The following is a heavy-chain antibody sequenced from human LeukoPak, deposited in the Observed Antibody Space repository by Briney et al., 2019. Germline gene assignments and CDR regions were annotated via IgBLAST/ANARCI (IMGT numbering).Heavy chain of an antibody. CDR3: ARDVRESIAAAGDFDY. CDR2: INQDGSET. D-gene: IGHD6-13*01. Sequence: GGSLRLSCAVSGFTFSNYWMSWVRQAPGKGLEWVANINQDGSETYYVDSVKGRLTISRDNAKNSLYLQMNSLRAEDTAVYYCARDVRESIAAAGDFDYWGQGTLVTVSS. V-gene: IGHV3-7*01. J-gene: IGHJ4*02. CDR1: GFTFSNYW.